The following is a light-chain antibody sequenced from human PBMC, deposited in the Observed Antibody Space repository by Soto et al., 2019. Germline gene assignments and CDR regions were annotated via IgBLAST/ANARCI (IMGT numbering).Light chain of an antibody. CDR3: SSYTGGNPSYV. CDR1: SSDVGGYDF. CDR2: EVS. V-gene: IGLV2-14*01. Sequence: QSALTQPASVSGSPGQSITISCTGTSSDVGGYDFVSWYQHHPGKAPKLIISEVSNRPSGVSNRFSGSKSGNTASLTISGLQAEDEAHYYCSSYTGGNPSYVFGTGTKLTVL. J-gene: IGLJ1*01.